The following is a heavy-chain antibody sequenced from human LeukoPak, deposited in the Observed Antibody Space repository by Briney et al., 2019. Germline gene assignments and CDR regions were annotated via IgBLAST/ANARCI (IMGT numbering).Heavy chain of an antibody. CDR1: GYSFTSYW. V-gene: IGHV5-51*01. D-gene: IGHD2-15*01. CDR3: ARQAPLHCSGGSCFGY. Sequence: GESLKISCKGSGYSFTSYWIGWVRQMSGKGLEWMGIIYPGDSDTRYSPSFQGQVTISADKSISTAYLQWSSLKASDTAMYYCARQAPLHCSGGSCFGYWGQGTLVTASS. J-gene: IGHJ4*02. CDR2: IYPGDSDT.